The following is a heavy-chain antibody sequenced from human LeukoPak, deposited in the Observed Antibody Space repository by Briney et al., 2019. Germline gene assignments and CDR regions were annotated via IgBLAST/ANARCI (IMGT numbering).Heavy chain of an antibody. D-gene: IGHD1-1*01. CDR2: SYYAEDS. J-gene: IGHJ5*02. Sequence: SETLSLTCTDSGDSITSSYWSWIRQPPRRGLECIGYSYYAEDSDYNASLEGRVSMSLDKSNNQFSLKMKSVTAADTAVYYCAKTARIPFSWGRGTLVTVSS. V-gene: IGHV4-59*01. CDR3: AKTARIPFS. CDR1: GDSITSSY.